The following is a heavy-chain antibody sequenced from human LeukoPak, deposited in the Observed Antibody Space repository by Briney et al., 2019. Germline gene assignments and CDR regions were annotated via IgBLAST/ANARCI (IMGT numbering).Heavy chain of an antibody. D-gene: IGHD3-10*01. CDR1: GYSISSGYY. Sequence: SETLSLTCADSGYSISSGYYWGWIRQPPGKGLEWIGSIYHSGSTYYNPSLKSRLTISVDTSKNQFSLKLSSVTAADTAVYYCARVYYGSGSSDYWGQGTLVTVSS. V-gene: IGHV4-38-2*01. CDR2: IYHSGST. J-gene: IGHJ4*02. CDR3: ARVYYGSGSSDY.